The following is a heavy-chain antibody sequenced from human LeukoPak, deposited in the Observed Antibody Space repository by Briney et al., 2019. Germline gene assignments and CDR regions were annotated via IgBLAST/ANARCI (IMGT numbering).Heavy chain of an antibody. V-gene: IGHV4-4*07. CDR1: GGSISSHS. CDR2: IYISGST. J-gene: IGHJ4*02. CDR3: ARDRGTWNDDGFDY. D-gene: IGHD1-1*01. Sequence: SETLSLTCTVSGGSISSHSWSWIRQPAGKGLEWIGRIYISGSTNYNPSLKSRVTMSVGTSKNQFSLKLSSVTAADTAVYYCARDRGTWNDDGFDYWGQGTLVTVSS.